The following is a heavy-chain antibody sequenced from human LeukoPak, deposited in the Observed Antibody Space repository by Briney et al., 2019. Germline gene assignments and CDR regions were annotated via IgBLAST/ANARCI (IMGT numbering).Heavy chain of an antibody. Sequence: GGSLRLSCAASGFTFNSYGMHWVRQAPGKGLEWVAFIRYDGSNKYYADSVKGRFTISRDNSKNTLYLQMNSLRAEDTAVYYCAKDYYDSSGYYPDAFDIWGQGTMVTVSS. J-gene: IGHJ3*02. D-gene: IGHD3-22*01. CDR3: AKDYYDSSGYYPDAFDI. CDR2: IRYDGSNK. CDR1: GFTFNSYG. V-gene: IGHV3-30*02.